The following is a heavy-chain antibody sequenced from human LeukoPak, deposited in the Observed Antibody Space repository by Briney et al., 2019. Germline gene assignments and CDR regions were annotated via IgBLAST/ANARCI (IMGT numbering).Heavy chain of an antibody. D-gene: IGHD3-22*01. J-gene: IGHJ4*02. CDR3: AKGLYDSSGYYTQVH. Sequence: GGSLRLSCAASGFTFSSYAMSWVRQAPGEGLEWVSAISGSGGSTYYADSVKGRFTISRDNSKNTLYLQMNSLRAEDTAVYYCAKGLYDSSGYYTQVHWGQGTLVTVSS. V-gene: IGHV3-23*01. CDR2: ISGSGGST. CDR1: GFTFSSYA.